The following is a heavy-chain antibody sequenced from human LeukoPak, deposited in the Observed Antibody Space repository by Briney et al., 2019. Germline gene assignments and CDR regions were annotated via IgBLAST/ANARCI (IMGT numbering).Heavy chain of an antibody. Sequence: GESLKISCKGFGYTFTSYWIGWVRQMPGKGLECVGIIYPGDADVRYNPSFEGQVTISADKSTSTAYLQWSSLKASDTAMYYCARGSGNWFNPWGQGTLVTVSS. CDR1: GYTFTSYW. V-gene: IGHV5-51*01. CDR2: IYPGDADV. CDR3: ARGSGNWFNP. J-gene: IGHJ5*02. D-gene: IGHD3-3*01.